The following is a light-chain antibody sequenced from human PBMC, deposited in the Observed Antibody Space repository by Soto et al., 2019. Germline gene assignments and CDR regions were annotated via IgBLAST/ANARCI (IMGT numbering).Light chain of an antibody. CDR3: QQYGSSPGK. Sequence: EMVLIAAAAPPSLSKGERAALSCRASPSVISSYLAWYQQKPGQAPRLLIYGAHRRATGIPDRFSGSGSGTDFTLTISRLESEDFAVYYCQQYGSSPGKFGQGTKVDIK. V-gene: IGKV3-20*01. J-gene: IGKJ1*01. CDR1: PSVISSY. CDR2: GAH.